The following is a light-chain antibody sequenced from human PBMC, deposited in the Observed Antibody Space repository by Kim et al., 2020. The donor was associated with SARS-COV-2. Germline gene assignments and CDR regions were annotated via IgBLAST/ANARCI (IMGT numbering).Light chain of an antibody. CDR1: QGIRND. CDR2: SAS. Sequence: AIQMTQSPSSLSASVGDRVTIICRASQGIRNDLGWYQQKPGKAPKLLIYSASILQSGVPSRFSGSGSGTDFALTISSLQPEDFATYYCLQASNYPLTFGGGTKVEI. J-gene: IGKJ4*01. V-gene: IGKV1-6*01. CDR3: LQASNYPLT.